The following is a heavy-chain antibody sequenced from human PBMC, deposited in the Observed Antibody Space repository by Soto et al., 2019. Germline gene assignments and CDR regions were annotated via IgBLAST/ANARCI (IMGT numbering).Heavy chain of an antibody. J-gene: IGHJ6*02. Sequence: QVQLVQSGAEVQKPGASVKVSCEASGYTFSNYAIHWVRQAPGQSLEWMAWINAGNGDTKYSQNFQGRVTITRDTSASTAYMDLSSLRPEDTAVYYCARAPRSSGYYHYAMDVWGQGTTVTVS. CDR3: ARAPRSSGYYHYAMDV. CDR1: GYTFSNYA. CDR2: INAGNGDT. D-gene: IGHD3-9*01. V-gene: IGHV1-3*01.